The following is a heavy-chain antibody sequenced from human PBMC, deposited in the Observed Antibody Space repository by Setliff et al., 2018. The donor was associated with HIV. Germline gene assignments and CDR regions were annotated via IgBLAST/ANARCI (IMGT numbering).Heavy chain of an antibody. Sequence: ASVKVSCKASGYTFTAYGITWVRRAPGQGLEWMGWMSAYSGNTKYAQKIQGRVNMTRDTSTDTAYVELRSLRFDDTALYYCVRGYYYDKTGYGTFDIWGQGTVVTVSS. V-gene: IGHV1-18*04. CDR1: GYTFTAYG. CDR2: MSAYSGNT. D-gene: IGHD3-22*01. CDR3: VRGYYYDKTGYGTFDI. J-gene: IGHJ3*02.